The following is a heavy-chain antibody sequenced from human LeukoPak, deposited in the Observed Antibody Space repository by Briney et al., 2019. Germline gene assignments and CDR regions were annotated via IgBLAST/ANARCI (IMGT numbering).Heavy chain of an antibody. D-gene: IGHD5-12*01. CDR1: GYTFTSYG. V-gene: IGHV1-18*01. J-gene: IGHJ6*02. CDR3: ARGWWLLNYYYYGMDV. CDR2: ISAYNGNT. Sequence: ASVKVSCKASGYTFTSYGISWVRQAPGQGLEWMGWISAYNGNTNYAQKFQGRVTMTRNTSISTAYMELSSLRSEDTAVYYCARGWWLLNYYYYGMDVWGQGTTVTVSS.